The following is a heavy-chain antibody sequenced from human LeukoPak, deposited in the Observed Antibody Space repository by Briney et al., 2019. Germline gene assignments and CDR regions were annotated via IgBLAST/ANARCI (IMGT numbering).Heavy chain of an antibody. V-gene: IGHV3-7*03. J-gene: IGHJ6*03. CDR2: IKQDGSAK. Sequence: PGGSLRLSCAASGFTFSSYWMTWVRQAPGKGLEWVANIKQDGSAKYYADSVKGRFSISRDNAKNSLYLQMNSLRAEDTAVYYCAREGGYSGYDYLYYYYYMDVWGKGTTVTVSS. CDR3: AREGGYSGYDYLYYYYYMDV. D-gene: IGHD5-12*01. CDR1: GFTFSSYW.